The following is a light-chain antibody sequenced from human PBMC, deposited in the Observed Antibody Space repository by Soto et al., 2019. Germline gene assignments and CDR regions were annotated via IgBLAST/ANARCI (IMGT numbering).Light chain of an antibody. Sequence: EIVLTQSPATLSLSPGERATLSCRASQSVTSYLAWYQQKPGQAPRLFIYGASTRAAGIPDRFSGGGSGTDFTLTISRVEPEDFALYICQQYDGSPITFGQGTRLEI. CDR2: GAS. CDR3: QQYDGSPIT. J-gene: IGKJ5*01. V-gene: IGKV3-20*01. CDR1: QSVTSY.